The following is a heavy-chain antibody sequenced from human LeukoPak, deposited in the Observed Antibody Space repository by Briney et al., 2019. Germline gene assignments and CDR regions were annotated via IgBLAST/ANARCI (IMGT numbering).Heavy chain of an antibody. CDR2: ISGSGGST. CDR3: ARDRGTYYYDTTSHYDAFDI. CDR1: GFTFSSYA. Sequence: GGSLRLSCAASGFTFSSYAMSWVRQAPGKGLEWVSAISGSGGSTYYADSVKGRFTISRDNAKNSLYLQMNSLRAEDTAVYYCARDRGTYYYDTTSHYDAFDIWGQGTMVTVSS. D-gene: IGHD3-22*01. V-gene: IGHV3-23*01. J-gene: IGHJ3*02.